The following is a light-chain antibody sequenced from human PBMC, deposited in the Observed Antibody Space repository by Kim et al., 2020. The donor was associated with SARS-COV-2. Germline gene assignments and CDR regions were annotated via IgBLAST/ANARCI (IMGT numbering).Light chain of an antibody. Sequence: EIVLTQSPGTLSLSPGERATVSCRASQSVSGNSLAWYQQKPGRAPRLLIYGASSRVTGFPDRFRGSGSGTDFTLTISSLEPEDVALYYCQQYGSSPCTFGHGTKVDIK. CDR2: GAS. V-gene: IGKV3-20*01. CDR1: QSVSGNS. CDR3: QQYGSSPCT. J-gene: IGKJ1*01.